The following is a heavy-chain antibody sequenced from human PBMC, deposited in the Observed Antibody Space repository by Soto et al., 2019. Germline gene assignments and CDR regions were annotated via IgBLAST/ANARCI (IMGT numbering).Heavy chain of an antibody. CDR1: GGSISSYY. V-gene: IGHV4-59*01. Sequence: SETLSLTCTVSGGSISSYYWSWIRQPPGKGLEWIGYIYYSGSTNYNPSIKSRVTISVDTSKDQFSLKLSSVTAADTAVYYCARGLLGIPRRCCGYFDLWGRGTLVTVSS. D-gene: IGHD7-27*01. J-gene: IGHJ2*01. CDR2: IYYSGST. CDR3: ARGLLGIPRRCCGYFDL.